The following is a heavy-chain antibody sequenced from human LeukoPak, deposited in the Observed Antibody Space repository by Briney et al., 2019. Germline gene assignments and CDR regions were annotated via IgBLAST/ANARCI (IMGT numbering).Heavy chain of an antibody. Sequence: GGSLRLSCAASGFTFSNAWMSWVRQAPGKGLEWVGRIKSKTDGGTTDYAAPVKGRFTLSRDDSKNTLYVQMSSLKTEDTAVYYCTTDSGTYSGDAFWSGYLTMDVWGKGTTVTVSS. V-gene: IGHV3-15*01. CDR1: GFTFSNAW. CDR3: TTDSGTYSGDAFWSGYLTMDV. J-gene: IGHJ6*03. D-gene: IGHD3-3*01. CDR2: IKSKTDGGTT.